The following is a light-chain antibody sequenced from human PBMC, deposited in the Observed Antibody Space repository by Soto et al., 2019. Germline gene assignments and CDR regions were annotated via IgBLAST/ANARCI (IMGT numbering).Light chain of an antibody. CDR1: TGAVTSGNF. CDR3: LLYDGGALGV. V-gene: IGLV7-43*01. Sequence: QAVVTQAPSLTVSPGGTVTLTCASSTGAVTSGNFPNWVQQKPGQVPKPLIYSTSDKHSWTPARFSGSLLGGKAALTLSSVQPEDEAEYYYLLYDGGALGVFGGGTKLTVL. J-gene: IGLJ2*01. CDR2: STS.